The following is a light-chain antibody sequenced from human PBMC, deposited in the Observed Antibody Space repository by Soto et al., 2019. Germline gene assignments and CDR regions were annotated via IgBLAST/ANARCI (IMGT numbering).Light chain of an antibody. J-gene: IGKJ5*01. CDR3: QQYHSWVT. Sequence: DIQMTQSPSTLSASVGDRVSITCRASQSISNWLAWYQQKPGKAPKLLIYKASSLESGVPSRFSGSGSGTEFTLTISSLRPDDFAPYYCQQYHSWVTFGQGTRLEIK. CDR2: KAS. CDR1: QSISNW. V-gene: IGKV1-5*03.